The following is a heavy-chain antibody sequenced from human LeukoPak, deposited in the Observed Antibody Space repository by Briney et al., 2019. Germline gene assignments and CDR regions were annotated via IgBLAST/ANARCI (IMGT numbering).Heavy chain of an antibody. CDR2: ICPDGTVT. J-gene: IGHJ4*02. CDR1: GFTFSTYC. V-gene: IGHV3-74*01. Sequence: PGGSLRLSCAASGFTFSTYCMHWVCQAPGKGPMWVSRICPDGTVTNYADSVKARFIISRDNARNTVYLQMNSLRVEDTAVYYCVRDFRSADYWGQGTLVTVSS. CDR3: VRDFRSADY.